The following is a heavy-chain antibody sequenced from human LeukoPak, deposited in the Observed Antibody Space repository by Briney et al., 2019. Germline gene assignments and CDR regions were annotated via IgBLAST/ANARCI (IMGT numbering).Heavy chain of an antibody. V-gene: IGHV4-59*08. CDR2: NYYSGST. Sequence: SETLSLTYTVSGGPISSYYWSWIRQPPGKGLGWIGSNYYSGSTKYNPSLMSRVPISADTSKKLFSLKLSSVTAADTAVYYCARCDDSGGYYAGYWGQGTLVTVSS. CDR1: GGPISSYY. J-gene: IGHJ4*02. D-gene: IGHD3-22*01. CDR3: ARCDDSGGYYAGY.